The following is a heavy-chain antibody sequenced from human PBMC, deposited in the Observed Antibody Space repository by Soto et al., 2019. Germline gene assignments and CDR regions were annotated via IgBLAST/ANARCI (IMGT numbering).Heavy chain of an antibody. CDR2: IYYSGST. CDR1: GGSVSSGSYY. V-gene: IGHV4-61*01. D-gene: IGHD2-15*01. J-gene: IGHJ4*02. Sequence: SETLSLTCTVSGGSVSSGSYYWSWIRQPPGKGMEWIGYIYYSGSTNYNPSLKSRVTISVDTSKNQFSLKLNSVTAADTAVYYCARGRDPYCSGGSCYFVDYWGQGTLVTVSS. CDR3: ARGRDPYCSGGSCYFVDY.